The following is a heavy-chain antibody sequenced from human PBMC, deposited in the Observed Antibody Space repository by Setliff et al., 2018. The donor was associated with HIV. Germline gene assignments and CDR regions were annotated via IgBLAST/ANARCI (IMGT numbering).Heavy chain of an antibody. D-gene: IGHD6-13*01. CDR3: ARADSSSWFFATFDI. Sequence: PSETLSLTCTVSGGSISSHYWSWIRQPPGKGLEWIGYIYHSGSTLYNPSLNSRVAFSVDTSKNQFSLKLYSVTVADTAFYYCARADSSSWFFATFDIWGQGTMVTVSS. J-gene: IGHJ3*02. CDR2: IYHSGST. V-gene: IGHV4-30-4*01. CDR1: GGSISSHY.